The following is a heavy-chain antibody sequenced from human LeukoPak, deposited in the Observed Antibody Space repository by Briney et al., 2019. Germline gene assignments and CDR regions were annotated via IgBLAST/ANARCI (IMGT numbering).Heavy chain of an antibody. CDR1: GGSFSGYY. D-gene: IGHD6-13*01. Sequence: SETLSLTCAVYGGSFSGYYWSWIRQPPGKGLEWIGEINHSGSTNYNPSPKSRVTISVDTSKNQFSLKLSFVTAADTAVYYCARHPGYTTRPHWFDPWGQGTLVTVSS. V-gene: IGHV4-34*01. CDR2: INHSGST. J-gene: IGHJ5*02. CDR3: ARHPGYTTRPHWFDP.